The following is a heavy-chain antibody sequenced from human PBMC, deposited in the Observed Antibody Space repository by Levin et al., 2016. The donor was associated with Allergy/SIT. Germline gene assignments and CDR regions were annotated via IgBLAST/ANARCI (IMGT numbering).Heavy chain of an antibody. CDR2: IYHSGST. V-gene: IGHV4-4*02. J-gene: IGHJ6*03. CDR3: ASSSSWITRYYYYMDV. CDR1: GGSVSSSNW. D-gene: IGHD6-13*01. Sequence: SETLSLTCAVSGGSVSSSNWWSWVRQPPGKGLEWIGEIYHSGSTNYNPSLKSRVTISVDKSKNQFSLKLSSVTAADTAVYYCASSSSWITRYYYYMDVWGKGTTVTVSS.